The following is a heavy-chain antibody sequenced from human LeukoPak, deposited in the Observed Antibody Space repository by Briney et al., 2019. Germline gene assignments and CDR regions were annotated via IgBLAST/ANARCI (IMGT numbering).Heavy chain of an antibody. CDR1: GYTFTNYG. CDR2: ISAYNGNT. V-gene: IGHV1-18*01. D-gene: IGHD4-17*01. J-gene: IGHJ5*02. CDR3: ARDPMTTPNIGWFDP. Sequence: ASVKVSCKASGYTFTNYGISWVRQAPGQGLEWMGWISAYNGNTNYAQKLEGRVTITTDTSTSTAYMELRSLRSDDPAVYYCARDPMTTPNIGWFDPWGQGTLVTVSS.